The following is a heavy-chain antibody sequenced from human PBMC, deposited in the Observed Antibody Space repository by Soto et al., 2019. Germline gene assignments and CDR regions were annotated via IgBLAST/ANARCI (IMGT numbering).Heavy chain of an antibody. J-gene: IGHJ3*02. CDR2: IYSGGST. D-gene: IGHD2-15*01. Sequence: EVQLVESGGGLVQPGGSLRLSCAASGLTVSSNYMSWVRQAPGKGLEWVSVIYSGGSTYYADSVKGRFTISRDNSKNTLYLQMNSLRAEDTAVYYCARESGGSGGRDDIWGQGTMVTVSS. CDR1: GLTVSSNY. V-gene: IGHV3-66*01. CDR3: ARESGGSGGRDDI.